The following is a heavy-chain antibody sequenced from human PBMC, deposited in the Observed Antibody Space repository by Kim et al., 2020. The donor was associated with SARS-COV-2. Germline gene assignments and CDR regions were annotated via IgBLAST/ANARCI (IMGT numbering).Heavy chain of an antibody. J-gene: IGHJ6*02. V-gene: IGHV5-51*01. CDR1: GYSFTSYW. Sequence: GESLKISCKGSGYSFTSYWIGWVRQMPGKGLEWMGIIYPGDSDTRYSPSFQGQVTISADKSISTAYLQWSSLKASDTAMYYCARSRRSMVRGVIITPDYYYYGMDVWGQGTTVTVSS. CDR2: IYPGDSDT. CDR3: ARSRRSMVRGVIITPDYYYYGMDV. D-gene: IGHD3-10*01.